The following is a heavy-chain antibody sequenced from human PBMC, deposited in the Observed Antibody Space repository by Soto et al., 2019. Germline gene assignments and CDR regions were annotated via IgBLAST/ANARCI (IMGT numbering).Heavy chain of an antibody. V-gene: IGHV1-69*08. J-gene: IGHJ5*02. CDR1: GGTFSSYT. Sequence: QVQLVQSGAEVKKPGSSVKVSCKASGGTFSSYTISWVRQAPGQGLEWMGRIIPILGIANYAQKFQGRVTITADKSTSTAYMELSSLRSEDTAVYYCARDGCSGGSCYSFWWFDPWGQGTLVTVSS. CDR2: IIPILGIA. D-gene: IGHD2-15*01. CDR3: ARDGCSGGSCYSFWWFDP.